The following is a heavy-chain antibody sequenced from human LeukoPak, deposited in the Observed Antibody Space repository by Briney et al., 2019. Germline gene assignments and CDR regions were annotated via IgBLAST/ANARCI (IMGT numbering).Heavy chain of an antibody. D-gene: IGHD1-26*01. CDR1: GFTFSSYG. Sequence: GRSLRLSCAASGFTFSSYGMHWVRQAPGKGLEWVAVIWYDGSNKYYADSVKGRFTISRDNAKNSLYLQMNSLRAEDTAVYYCARGGSGSRYYFDYWGQGTLVTVSS. J-gene: IGHJ4*02. V-gene: IGHV3-33*01. CDR3: ARGGSGSRYYFDY. CDR2: IWYDGSNK.